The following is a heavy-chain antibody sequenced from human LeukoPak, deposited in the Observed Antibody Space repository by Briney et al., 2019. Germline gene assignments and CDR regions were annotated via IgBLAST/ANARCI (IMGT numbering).Heavy chain of an antibody. V-gene: IGHV3-30*02. CDR3: AKYDI. Sequence: PGGSLRLSCAASGFSFSNYDMHWVRQAPGKGLEWVAFIRYDGSNRYYGDSVKGRFTISRDNSKNTLYLQMNSLRAEDTAVYYCAKYDIWGQGTLVTVSS. CDR1: GFSFSNYD. J-gene: IGHJ3*02. CDR2: IRYDGSNR.